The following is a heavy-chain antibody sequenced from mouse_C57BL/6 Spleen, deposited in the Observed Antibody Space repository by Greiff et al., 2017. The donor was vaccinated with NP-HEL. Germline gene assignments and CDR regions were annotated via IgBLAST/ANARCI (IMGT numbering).Heavy chain of an antibody. V-gene: IGHV5-9-1*02. Sequence: DVMLVESGEGLVKPGGSLKLSCAASGFTFSSYAMSWVRQTPEKRLEWVAYISSGGDYIYYADTVKGRFTISRDNARNTLYLQMSSLKSEDTAMYYCTRVTGSYYAMDYWGQRTSVTVSS. J-gene: IGHJ4*01. CDR2: ISSGGDYI. CDR1: GFTFSSYA. D-gene: IGHD2-13*01. CDR3: TRVTGSYYAMDY.